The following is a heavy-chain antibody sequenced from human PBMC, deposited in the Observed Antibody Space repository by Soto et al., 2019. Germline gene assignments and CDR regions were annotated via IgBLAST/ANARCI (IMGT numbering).Heavy chain of an antibody. CDR1: GFTFDDYA. CDR2: ISWNSGSI. D-gene: IGHD2-2*01. J-gene: IGHJ2*01. V-gene: IGHV3-9*01. CDR3: VGRSDIVVVADATDWNFDL. Sequence: EVQLVESGGGLVQPGRSLRLSCAASGFTFDDYAMHWVRQVPGKGLEWVSGISWNSGSIGYVDSVKGRFTISRDNAKNSLYLQMNSLRAEDTALYYCVGRSDIVVVADATDWNFDLWGRGTLVTVSS.